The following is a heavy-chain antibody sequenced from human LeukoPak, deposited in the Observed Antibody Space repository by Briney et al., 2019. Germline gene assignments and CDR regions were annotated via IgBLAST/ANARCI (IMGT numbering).Heavy chain of an antibody. V-gene: IGHV3-23*01. CDR3: AKHKRGTQEKYCFDF. CDR1: GFTFSGYA. Sequence: GGSLRLSCAASGFTFSGYAMAWVRQAPGKGLEWVSSVSDDGVATYYADSVKGRFTISKDSSKSMVYLQMNSLRVEDTAIYYCAKHKRGTQEKYCFDFWGQGTLVTVSS. D-gene: IGHD3-16*01. J-gene: IGHJ4*02. CDR2: VSDDGVAT.